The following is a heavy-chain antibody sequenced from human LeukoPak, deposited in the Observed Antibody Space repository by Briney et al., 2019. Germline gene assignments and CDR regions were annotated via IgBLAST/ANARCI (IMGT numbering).Heavy chain of an antibody. CDR3: AKDADSSGWSGGNNWFDP. Sequence: GGSLRLSCAASGFTFSSYGMHWVRQAPGKGLEWVAVISYDGSNKYYADSVKGRFTISRDNSKNTLYLQMNSLRAEDTALYYCAKDADSSGWSGGNNWFDPWGQGTLVTVSS. CDR1: GFTFSSYG. J-gene: IGHJ5*02. V-gene: IGHV3-30*18. CDR2: ISYDGSNK. D-gene: IGHD6-19*01.